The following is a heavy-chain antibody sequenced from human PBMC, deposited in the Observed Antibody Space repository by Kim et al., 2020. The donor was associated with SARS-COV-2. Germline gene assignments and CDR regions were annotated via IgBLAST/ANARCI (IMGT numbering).Heavy chain of an antibody. CDR3: GRAVAVPYHFDY. V-gene: IGHV3-30*10. D-gene: IGHD4-17*01. Sequence: YTASVQGRFTVSRDNSKHTLYLLMNSLRGEDTAVYYCGRAVAVPYHFDYWGQGTLVSVSS. J-gene: IGHJ4*02.